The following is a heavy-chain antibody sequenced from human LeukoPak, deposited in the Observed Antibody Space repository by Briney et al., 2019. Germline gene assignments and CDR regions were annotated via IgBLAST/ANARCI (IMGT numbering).Heavy chain of an antibody. CDR1: GFTFSSYA. CDR2: VSGSGDST. J-gene: IGHJ3*02. Sequence: PGGSLRLSCAASGFTFSSYAMSWVRQAPGKGLEWVSGVSGSGDSTYYTDSVKGRFTISRDNSKNTLYLQMDSLRVEDTAVYYCVKDMSVVGIGGIAISGMSITTGVFDMWGQGTMGIVSS. D-gene: IGHD3-3*01. CDR3: VKDMSVVGIGGIAISGMSITTGVFDM. V-gene: IGHV3-23*01.